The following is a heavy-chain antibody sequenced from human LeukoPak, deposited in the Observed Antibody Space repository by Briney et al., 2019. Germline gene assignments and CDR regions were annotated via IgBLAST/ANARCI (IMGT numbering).Heavy chain of an antibody. CDR3: ANYLSYGPIG. Sequence: GGSLRLSCAASGFTFSSDAMRWVRQAPGKGLEWVSAISGNGDNTYYADSVKGRFTISRDISKDTLFLQMNSLRAEDTAVYYCANYLSYGPIGWGQGTLVIVSS. D-gene: IGHD3-10*01. CDR2: ISGNGDNT. CDR1: GFTFSSDA. V-gene: IGHV3-23*01. J-gene: IGHJ4*02.